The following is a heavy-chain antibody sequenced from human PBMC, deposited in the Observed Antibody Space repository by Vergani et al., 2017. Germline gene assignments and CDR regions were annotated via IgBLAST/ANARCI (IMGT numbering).Heavy chain of an antibody. V-gene: IGHV3-23*01. CDR3: AKDGKVGMTPTSY. CDR1: GFSFSTYS. J-gene: IGHJ4*02. Sequence: EVQLQESGGGLVKPGGSLRVSCAASGFSFSTYSINWVRQAPGKGLEWVSAISGSGGSTYYADSVKGRFTISRDNSKNTLYLQMNSLRAEDTAVYYCAKDGKVGMTPTSYWGQGTLVTVSS. CDR2: ISGSGGST. D-gene: IGHD2-21*02.